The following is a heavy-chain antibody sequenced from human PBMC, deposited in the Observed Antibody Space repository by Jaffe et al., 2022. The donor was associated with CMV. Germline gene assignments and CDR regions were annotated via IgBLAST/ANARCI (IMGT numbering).Heavy chain of an antibody. D-gene: IGHD2-15*01. Sequence: QVQLVQSGAEVKKPGASVKVSCKASGYTFTSYYMHWVRQAPGQGLEWMGIINPSSGNTNYAQKFQGRVTMTRDTSTSTVYMELSSLRSEDTAVYYCARVPDCSHGSCYSGYFDYWGQGTLVTVSS. CDR2: INPSSGNT. CDR1: GYTFTSYY. J-gene: IGHJ4*02. CDR3: ARVPDCSHGSCYSGYFDY. V-gene: IGHV1-46*01.